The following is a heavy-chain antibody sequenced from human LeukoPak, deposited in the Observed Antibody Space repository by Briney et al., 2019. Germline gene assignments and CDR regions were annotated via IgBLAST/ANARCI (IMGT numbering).Heavy chain of an antibody. D-gene: IGHD6-6*01. Sequence: PGGSLRLSCTASGFTFTAFAMHWVRQAPGKGLEYVSGITFNGGSTYYANSVKGRFTISRDNSRNTLYLQMGSLRGEDMAVYYCARDPGRYSSSLYYFDYWGQGTLVNVSS. V-gene: IGHV3-64*01. CDR3: ARDPGRYSSSLYYFDY. CDR1: GFTFTAFA. CDR2: ITFNGGST. J-gene: IGHJ4*02.